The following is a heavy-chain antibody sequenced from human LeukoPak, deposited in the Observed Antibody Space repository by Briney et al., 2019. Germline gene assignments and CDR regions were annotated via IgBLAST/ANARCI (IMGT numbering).Heavy chain of an antibody. CDR1: GFTFGSYS. V-gene: IGHV3-21*01. CDR3: ASDKAHAFDI. J-gene: IGHJ3*02. Sequence: GGSLRLSCAASGFTFGSYSMNWVRQAPGKGLEWVSSISSSSSYIYYADSVKGRFTISRDNAKNSLYLQMNSLRAEDTAVYYCASDKAHAFDIWGQGTMVTVSS. CDR2: ISSSSSYI.